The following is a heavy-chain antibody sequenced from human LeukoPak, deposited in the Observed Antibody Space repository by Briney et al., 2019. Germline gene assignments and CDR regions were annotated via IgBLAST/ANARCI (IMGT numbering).Heavy chain of an antibody. J-gene: IGHJ4*02. Sequence: GGSLRLSCAASGFAFSSCAISWFRQAPGKGLEWVSGISGSGGTTYYADSVKGRFAISRDNSKNTLYLQLNSLRAEDTALYYCAKKGITVTTTADHLGQGTLVTVSS. CDR1: GFAFSSCA. V-gene: IGHV3-23*01. D-gene: IGHD4-17*01. CDR2: ISGSGGTT. CDR3: AKKGITVTTTADH.